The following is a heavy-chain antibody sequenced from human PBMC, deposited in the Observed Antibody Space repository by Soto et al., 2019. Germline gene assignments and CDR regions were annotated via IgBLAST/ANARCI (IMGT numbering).Heavy chain of an antibody. Sequence: GESLKISCKGSGYTFTSYGISWVRQAPGQGLEWMGMINPSGDSTSYAQKFQGRVTMTRDTSTSTVNVELSSLRSEDTAVYFCARGYSGYENFDNWGQGTLVTVSS. CDR2: INPSGDST. J-gene: IGHJ4*02. D-gene: IGHD5-12*01. CDR1: GYTFTSYG. V-gene: IGHV1-46*03. CDR3: ARGYSGYENFDN.